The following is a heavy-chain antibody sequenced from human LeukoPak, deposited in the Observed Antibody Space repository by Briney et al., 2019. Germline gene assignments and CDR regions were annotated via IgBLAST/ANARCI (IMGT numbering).Heavy chain of an antibody. CDR2: ISGSGGST. CDR1: GFTFSSYA. Sequence: GGSLRLPCAASGFTFSSYAMSWVRQAPGKGLEWVSAISGSGGSTYYADSVKGRFTISRDNSKNTLYLQMNSLRAEDTAVYYCAKKVFLGPLLNWGQGTLVTVSS. J-gene: IGHJ4*02. V-gene: IGHV3-23*01. D-gene: IGHD3-3*01. CDR3: AKKVFLGPLLN.